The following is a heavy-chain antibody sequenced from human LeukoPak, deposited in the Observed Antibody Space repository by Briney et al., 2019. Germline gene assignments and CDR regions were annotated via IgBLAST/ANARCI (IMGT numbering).Heavy chain of an antibody. CDR1: GFTFSSYA. J-gene: IGHJ4*02. V-gene: IGHV3-23*01. CDR3: AKDASMVTAIKKLHYFDY. Sequence: GGSLRLSCAASGFTFSSYAMSWVRQAPGKGLEWVSAISGSGGSTYYADSVKGRFTISRDNSKNTLYLQMNSLRAEDTAVYYCAKDASMVTAIKKLHYFDYWGQGTLVTVSS. CDR2: ISGSGGST. D-gene: IGHD2-21*02.